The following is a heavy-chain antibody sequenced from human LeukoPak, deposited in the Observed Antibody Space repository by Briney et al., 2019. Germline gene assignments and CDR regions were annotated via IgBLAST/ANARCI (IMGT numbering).Heavy chain of an antibody. V-gene: IGHV1-18*01. D-gene: IGHD3-10*01. J-gene: IGHJ4*02. Sequence: ASVKVSCKASGYTFTSYGISWMRQAPGQGLEWMGWISTFNGNTNYAQKLQGRVTMTTDTSTSTAYMELRSLRSDDTAVYYCARTEYGSGSYWQDDGEMATFDYWGQGTLDTVSS. CDR1: GYTFTSYG. CDR3: ARTEYGSGSYWQDDGEMATFDY. CDR2: ISTFNGNT.